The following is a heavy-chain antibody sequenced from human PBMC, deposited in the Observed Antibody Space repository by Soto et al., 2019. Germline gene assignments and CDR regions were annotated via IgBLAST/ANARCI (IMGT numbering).Heavy chain of an antibody. J-gene: IGHJ4*02. CDR3: AKLRSTRPDGGFDY. CDR1: GFTFSSYG. D-gene: IGHD6-6*01. CDR2: ISYDGSNK. Sequence: QVQLVESGGGVVQPGRSLRLSCAASGFTFSSYGMHWVRQAPGKGLEWVAVISYDGSNKYYADSVKGRFTISRDNSKNTLYLQMNSLRAEDTAVYYCAKLRSTRPDGGFDYWGQGTLVTVSS. V-gene: IGHV3-30*18.